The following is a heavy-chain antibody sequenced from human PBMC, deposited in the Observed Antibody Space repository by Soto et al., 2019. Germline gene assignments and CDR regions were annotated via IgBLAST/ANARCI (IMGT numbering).Heavy chain of an antibody. CDR2: ISGSGGST. V-gene: IGHV3-23*01. Sequence: GGSLRLSCEASGSSFSSYAMSWVRQAPGKGLEWVSGISGSGGSTYYADSVKGRFTISRDNSKNTLFLQMNSLRAEDTAVYYCAKDRAALSYYDSSGVFDYWGQGTLVTVSS. CDR1: GSSFSSYA. CDR3: AKDRAALSYYDSSGVFDY. D-gene: IGHD3-22*01. J-gene: IGHJ4*02.